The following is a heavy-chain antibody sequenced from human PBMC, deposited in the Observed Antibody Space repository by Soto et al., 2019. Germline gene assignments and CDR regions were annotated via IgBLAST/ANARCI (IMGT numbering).Heavy chain of an antibody. Sequence: GGSLRLSCAASGFTFSSYSMNWVRQAPGKGLEWVSYISSSSSTIYYADSVKGRFTISRDNAKNSLYLQMNSLRAEDTAVYYCARDPTVTTGQYYYYMDVWGKGTTVTVSS. J-gene: IGHJ6*03. D-gene: IGHD4-17*01. CDR3: ARDPTVTTGQYYYYMDV. V-gene: IGHV3-48*01. CDR2: ISSSSSTI. CDR1: GFTFSSYS.